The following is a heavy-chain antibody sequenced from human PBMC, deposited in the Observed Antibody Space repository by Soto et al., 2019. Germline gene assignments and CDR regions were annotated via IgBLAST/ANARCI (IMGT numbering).Heavy chain of an antibody. D-gene: IGHD6-13*01. CDR1: GGTFSSYT. CDR3: ARGAIAAAGNYYYYYMDV. CDR2: IIPILGIA. V-gene: IGHV1-69*02. Sequence: QVQLVQSGAEVKKPGSSVQVSCKASGGTFSSYTISWVRQAPGQGLEWMGRIIPILGIANYAQKFQGRVTITADKSTSTAYMELSSLRSEDTAVYYCARGAIAAAGNYYYYYMDVWGKGTTVTVSS. J-gene: IGHJ6*03.